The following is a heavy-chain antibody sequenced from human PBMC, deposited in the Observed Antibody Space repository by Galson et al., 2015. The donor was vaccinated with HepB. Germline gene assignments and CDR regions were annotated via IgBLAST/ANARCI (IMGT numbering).Heavy chain of an antibody. CDR3: VKGSPFRGPTHPLFDY. CDR2: IRYDGSRE. D-gene: IGHD3-10*01. J-gene: IGHJ4*02. Sequence: SLRLSCAASGFTLSNYGMHWVRQAPGKGLEWVAWIRYDGSRENYADSLRGRFTISGDNSKNTLNLQMNSLRPDDTALYYCVKGSPFRGPTHPLFDYWGQGTLVTVSS. CDR1: GFTLSNYG. V-gene: IGHV3-30*02.